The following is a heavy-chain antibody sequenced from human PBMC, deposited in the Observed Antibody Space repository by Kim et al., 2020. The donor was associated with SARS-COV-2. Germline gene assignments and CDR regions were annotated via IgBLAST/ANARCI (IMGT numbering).Heavy chain of an antibody. J-gene: IGHJ6*02. V-gene: IGHV1-69*13. D-gene: IGHD6-13*01. Sequence: SVKVSCKASGGTFSSYAISWVRQAPGQGLEWMGGIIPIFGTANYAQKFQGRVTITADESTSTAYMELSSLRSEDTAVYYCARSSFITGIAAADGMDVWGQGTTVTVSS. CDR1: GGTFSSYA. CDR2: IIPIFGTA. CDR3: ARSSFITGIAAADGMDV.